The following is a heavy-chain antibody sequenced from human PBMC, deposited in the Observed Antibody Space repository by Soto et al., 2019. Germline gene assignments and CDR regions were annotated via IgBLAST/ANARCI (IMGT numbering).Heavy chain of an antibody. D-gene: IGHD3-10*01. Sequence: KPSETLSLSCTVSGGSISSYYWSGIRQPPGKGLEWIGYIYYSGSTNYNPSLKSRVTISVDTSKSQFALKLSSVTAADTAVYYCAREGGRSYYYGSGSSGFDYWGQGTLVTVSS. V-gene: IGHV4-59*01. CDR2: IYYSGST. J-gene: IGHJ4*02. CDR1: GGSISSYY. CDR3: AREGGRSYYYGSGSSGFDY.